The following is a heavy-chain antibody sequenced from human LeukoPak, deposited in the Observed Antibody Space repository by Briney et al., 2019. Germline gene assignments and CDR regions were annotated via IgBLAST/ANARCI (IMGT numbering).Heavy chain of an antibody. J-gene: IGHJ4*02. CDR2: ISYYGSNI. CDR1: GFTLSSYG. D-gene: IGHD4-17*01. V-gene: IGHV3-30*18. Sequence: GGPLRLSCAASGFTLSSYGVHWVRQAPGKGVEWVAVISYYGSNIYYADSVKGRFTISRDNSKSTLYLQMNSLRAEDTAVYYCAKDLGSRGVTTFYFDYWGQGTLVSVSS. CDR3: AKDLGSRGVTTFYFDY.